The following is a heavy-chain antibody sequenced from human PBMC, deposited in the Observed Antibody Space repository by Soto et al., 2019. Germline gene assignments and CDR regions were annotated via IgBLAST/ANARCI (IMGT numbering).Heavy chain of an antibody. D-gene: IGHD5-12*01. CDR3: AREGSYSAYNFAHGIQLWSFDF. J-gene: IGHJ4*02. CDR2: IYTSGST. Sequence: SETLSLTCTVSGGSISSYYWSWIRQPAGKGLEWIGRIYTSGSTNYNPSLESRVAMSVDTSKNHFSLNLSSVTAADMAVYYCAREGSYSAYNFAHGIQLWSFDFWGQGALVTVSS. CDR1: GGSISSYY. V-gene: IGHV4-4*07.